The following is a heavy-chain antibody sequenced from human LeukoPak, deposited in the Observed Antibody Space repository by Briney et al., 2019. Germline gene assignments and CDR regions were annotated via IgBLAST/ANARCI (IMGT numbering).Heavy chain of an antibody. D-gene: IGHD3-9*01. J-gene: IGHJ4*02. V-gene: IGHV3-23*01. CDR1: GFTFSSYA. CDR2: ISGSGGST. CDR3: AKELRYFDWSHYFDY. Sequence: GGSLRLSCAASGFTFSSYAMSWVRQAPGKGLEWVSAISGSGGSTYYADSVKGRFTISRDNSKNTLYLQMNSLRAEDTAVYYCAKELRYFDWSHYFDYWGQGTLVTVPS.